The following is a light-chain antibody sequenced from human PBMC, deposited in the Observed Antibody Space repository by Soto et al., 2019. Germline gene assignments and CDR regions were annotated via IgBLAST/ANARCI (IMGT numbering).Light chain of an antibody. CDR1: HDITNN. Sequence: DIQMTQSPASLSASVGDRATITCRASHDITNNFAWYQQKPGKVPQLLIYSASTMHSGVPSRFSGSGSGTDFTLTISSLQPEDSAAYYCQKYSGPLPFTFGHGTTVDIK. J-gene: IGKJ3*01. CDR2: SAS. CDR3: QKYSGPLPFT. V-gene: IGKV1-27*01.